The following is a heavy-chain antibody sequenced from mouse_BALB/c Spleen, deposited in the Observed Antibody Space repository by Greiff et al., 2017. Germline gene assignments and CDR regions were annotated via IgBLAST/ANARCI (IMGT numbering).Heavy chain of an antibody. V-gene: IGHV3-8*02. CDR3: ARWDYGSYFDY. D-gene: IGHD1-1*01. J-gene: IGHJ2*01. Sequence: DVMLVESGPSLVKPSQTLSLTCSVTGDSITSCYWNWIRKFPGNKLEYMGYISYSGSTYYNPSLKSRISITRDTSKNQYYLQLNSVTTEDTATYYCARWDYGSYFDYWGQGTTLTVSA. CDR1: GDSITSCY. CDR2: ISYSGST.